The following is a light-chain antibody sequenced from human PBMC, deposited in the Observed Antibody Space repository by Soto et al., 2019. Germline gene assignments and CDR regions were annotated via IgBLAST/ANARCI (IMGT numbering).Light chain of an antibody. V-gene: IGKV1-39*01. Sequence: DIQMTQSPSSLSASVGDRVTITCRASQSISSYLNWYQHKPGKAPNLLIYAATTLQSGVPSRLSGSGSGTDFTLTISSLQPEDFATYYCQQSYSNPRTFGQGTKVEIK. J-gene: IGKJ1*01. CDR1: QSISSY. CDR2: AAT. CDR3: QQSYSNPRT.